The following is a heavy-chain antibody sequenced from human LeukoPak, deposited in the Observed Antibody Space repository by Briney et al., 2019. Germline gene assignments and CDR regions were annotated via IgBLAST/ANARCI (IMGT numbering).Heavy chain of an antibody. Sequence: ASVKVSCKASGYTFTGYYMHWVRQAPGQGLEWMGWINPNSGGTNYAQKFQGRVTMTRDTSISTAYMELSRQRSDDSAVYYCARVVYYYYYMDVWGKGTTVTVSS. D-gene: IGHD2-15*01. CDR3: ARVVYYYYYMDV. CDR2: INPNSGGT. J-gene: IGHJ6*03. V-gene: IGHV1-2*02. CDR1: GYTFTGYY.